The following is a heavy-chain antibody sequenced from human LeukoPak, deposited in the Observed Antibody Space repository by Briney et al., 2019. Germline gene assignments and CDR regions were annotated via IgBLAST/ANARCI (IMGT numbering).Heavy chain of an antibody. V-gene: IGHV1-18*01. CDR2: ISAYNGNT. CDR3: ARELTRQGYCGGDCYFDY. CDR1: GYTFTSYG. D-gene: IGHD2-21*02. Sequence: GSSVKVSCKASGYTFTSYGISWVRQAPGQGLEWMGWISAYNGNTNYAQKLQGRVTMTTDTSTSTAYMELRSLRSDDTAVYYCARELTRQGYCGGDCYFDYWGQGTLVTVSS. J-gene: IGHJ4*02.